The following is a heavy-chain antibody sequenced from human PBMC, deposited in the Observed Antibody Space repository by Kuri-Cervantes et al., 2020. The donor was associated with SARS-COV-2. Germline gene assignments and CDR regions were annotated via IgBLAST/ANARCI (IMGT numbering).Heavy chain of an antibody. CDR3: ARDAQPSTFDRYYDSSGYYYGVAFDI. J-gene: IGHJ3*02. Sequence: ASVKVSCKASGYTFTSYDINWVRQATGQGLEWMGWMNPNSGNTGYAQKFQGRVTMTRDTSTSTVYMELSSLRSEDTAVYHCARDAQPSTFDRYYDSSGYYYGVAFDIWGQGTMVTVSS. CDR2: MNPNSGNT. V-gene: IGHV1-8*02. D-gene: IGHD3-22*01. CDR1: GYTFTSYD.